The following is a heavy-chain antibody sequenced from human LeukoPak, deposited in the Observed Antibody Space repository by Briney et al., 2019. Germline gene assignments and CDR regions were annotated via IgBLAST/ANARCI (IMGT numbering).Heavy chain of an antibody. J-gene: IGHJ4*02. CDR3: ARDLGTMVRGVLDY. D-gene: IGHD3-10*01. CDR1: GFTFSSYS. Sequence: GGSLRLSCAASGFTFSSYSMNWVRQAPGKGLEWVSSISSSSSYICYADSVKGRFTISRDNAKNSLYLQMNSLRAEDTAVYYCARDLGTMVRGVLDYWGQGTLVTVSS. V-gene: IGHV3-21*01. CDR2: ISSSSSYI.